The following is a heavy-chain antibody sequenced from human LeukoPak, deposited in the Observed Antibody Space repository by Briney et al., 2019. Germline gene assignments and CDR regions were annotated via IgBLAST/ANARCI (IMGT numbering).Heavy chain of an antibody. Sequence: GGSLRLSCAASGFTFDDYGMSWVRQAPGKGLEWVSGINWNGGSTGYADSVKGRFTTSRDNAKNSLYLQMNSLRAEDTALYYCARGGYDFWSGYATGDAFDIWGQGTMVTVSS. J-gene: IGHJ3*02. D-gene: IGHD3-3*01. CDR2: INWNGGST. V-gene: IGHV3-20*04. CDR1: GFTFDDYG. CDR3: ARGGYDFWSGYATGDAFDI.